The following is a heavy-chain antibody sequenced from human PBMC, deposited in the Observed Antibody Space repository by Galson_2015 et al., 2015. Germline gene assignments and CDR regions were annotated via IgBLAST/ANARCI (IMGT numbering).Heavy chain of an antibody. CDR1: GFTFSSYD. V-gene: IGHV3-13*04. D-gene: IGHD6-6*01. Sequence: SLRLSCAASGFTFSSYDMHWVRQATGKGLEWVSAIGTGGDTYYPGSAKGRFTISRENAKNSLYLQMNSLRAGDTAVYYCAREILDSSSSAWYFDLWGRGTLVTVSS. CDR3: AREILDSSSSAWYFDL. CDR2: IGTGGDT. J-gene: IGHJ2*01.